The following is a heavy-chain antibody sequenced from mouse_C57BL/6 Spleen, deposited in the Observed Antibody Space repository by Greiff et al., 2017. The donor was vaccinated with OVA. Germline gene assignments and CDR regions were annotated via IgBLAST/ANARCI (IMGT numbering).Heavy chain of an antibody. D-gene: IGHD1-1*01. CDR1: GYTFTSYW. CDR2: IDPSDSYT. CDR3: ARYAPSYYYGSSYTWFAY. J-gene: IGHJ3*01. Sequence: QVQLQQPGAELVKPGASVKLSCKASGYTFTSYWMQWVKQRPGQGLEWIGEIDPSDSYTNYNQKFKGKATLTVDTSSSTAYMQLSSLTSEDSAVYYCARYAPSYYYGSSYTWFAYWGQGTLVTVSA. V-gene: IGHV1-50*01.